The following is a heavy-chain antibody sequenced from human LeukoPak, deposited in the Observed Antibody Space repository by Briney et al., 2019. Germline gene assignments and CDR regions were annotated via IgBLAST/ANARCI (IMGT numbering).Heavy chain of an antibody. Sequence: LEWIGYIYNSGSTNYNPSLKSRVTISLDTSENQFSLKLSSVTAADTAVYYCARTKAFDVWGQGTMVTVSS. D-gene: IGHD2-8*01. CDR3: ARTKAFDV. CDR2: IYNSGST. J-gene: IGHJ3*01. V-gene: IGHV4-59*01.